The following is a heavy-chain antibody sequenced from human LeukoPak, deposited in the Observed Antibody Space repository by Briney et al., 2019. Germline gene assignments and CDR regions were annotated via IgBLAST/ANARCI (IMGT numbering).Heavy chain of an antibody. D-gene: IGHD5-24*01. J-gene: IGHJ6*03. CDR3: ARGNAYNKGGMYYYYMDV. CDR2: IYDSGST. CDR1: GGSISSYY. V-gene: IGHV4-59*01. Sequence: SETLSLTCTVSGGSISSYYWSWIRQPPGKGLEWIGYIYDSGSTNYNPSLKSRVTISVDTSKNQFSLKLSSVTAADTAVYYCARGNAYNKGGMYYYYMDVWGKGTTVTFSS.